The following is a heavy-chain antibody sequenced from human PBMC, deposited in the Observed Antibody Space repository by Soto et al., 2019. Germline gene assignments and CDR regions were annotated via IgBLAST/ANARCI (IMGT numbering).Heavy chain of an antibody. J-gene: IGHJ3*02. CDR2: ISGSGGST. CDR3: AKDLTYYYDCSGYYHGAFDI. V-gene: IGHV3-23*01. CDR1: GFTFSSYT. Sequence: XGALDISCSVSGFTFSSYTLSWFRLAPGKGLEWVSAISGSGGSTYYADSVKGRFTISRDNSKNPLYLQMNSLRAEDTAVYYCAKDLTYYYDCSGYYHGAFDIWGQGARVNVS. D-gene: IGHD3-22*01.